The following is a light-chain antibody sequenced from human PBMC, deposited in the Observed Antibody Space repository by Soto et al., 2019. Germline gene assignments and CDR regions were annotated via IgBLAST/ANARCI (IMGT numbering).Light chain of an antibody. J-gene: IGKJ3*01. V-gene: IGKV3-20*01. CDR1: QSVSSSY. CDR2: GAS. Sequence: EIVLTQSPGTLSLSPGERATLSCRASQSVSSSYLAWYQQKPGQAPRLLIYGASSRATGIPDRLSGSGSGTDLPLPISRLEPEDVAVYYCQQYGSSRFTFGPGTKVDIK. CDR3: QQYGSSRFT.